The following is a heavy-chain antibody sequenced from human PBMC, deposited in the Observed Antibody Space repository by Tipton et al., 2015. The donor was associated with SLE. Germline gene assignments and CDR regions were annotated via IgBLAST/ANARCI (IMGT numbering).Heavy chain of an antibody. D-gene: IGHD2-2*01. CDR3: ARGKYQLPLYYYYYMDV. J-gene: IGHJ6*03. CDR2: IYTSGST. CDR1: GGSISSYY. V-gene: IGHV4-4*07. Sequence: GSLRLSCTVSGGSISSYYWSWIRRPAGKGLEWIGRIYTSGSTNYNPSLKSRVTMSVDTSKNQFSLKLSSVTAADTAVYYCARGKYQLPLYYYYYMDVWGKGTTVTVSS.